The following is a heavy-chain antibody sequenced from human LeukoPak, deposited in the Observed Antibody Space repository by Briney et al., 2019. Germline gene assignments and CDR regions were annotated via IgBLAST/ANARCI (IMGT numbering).Heavy chain of an antibody. Sequence: SQTLSLTCAVSGGSISSGGYYWSCIRQHPGKGLEWIGYIYYSGSTYYNPSLKSRVTISVDTSKNQFSLKLSSVTAADTAVYYCARGREYQRHFDYWGQGTLVTVSS. CDR3: ARGREYQRHFDY. J-gene: IGHJ4*02. V-gene: IGHV4-31*11. CDR2: IYYSGST. CDR1: GGSISSGGYY. D-gene: IGHD2-2*01.